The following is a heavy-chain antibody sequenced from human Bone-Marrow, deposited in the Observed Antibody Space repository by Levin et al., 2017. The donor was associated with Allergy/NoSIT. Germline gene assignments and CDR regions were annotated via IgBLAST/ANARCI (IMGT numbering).Heavy chain of an antibody. CDR3: ASTMVRGVTPLRAVAFDI. J-gene: IGHJ3*02. D-gene: IGHD3-10*01. Sequence: PSETLSLTCTVSGGSISSYYWSWIRQPPGKGLEWIGYIYYSGSTNYNPSLKSRVTISVDTSKNQFSLKLSSVTAADTAVYYCASTMVRGVTPLRAVAFDIWGQGTMVTVSS. CDR1: GGSISSYY. CDR2: IYYSGST. V-gene: IGHV4-59*01.